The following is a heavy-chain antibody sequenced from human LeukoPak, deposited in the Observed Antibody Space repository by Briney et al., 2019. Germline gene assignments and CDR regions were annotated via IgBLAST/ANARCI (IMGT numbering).Heavy chain of an antibody. D-gene: IGHD3-22*01. CDR2: IYTSGST. CDR3: ARGPYSYDSSGAFDI. J-gene: IGHJ3*02. V-gene: IGHV4-4*07. CDR1: GGSISNYY. Sequence: ASETLALTCTVSGGSISNYYWSWIRQPAGKGLEWVGRIYTSGSTNYNPSLKSRVTISVDTSKNQSSLKLSSVTAADTAVYFCARGPYSYDSSGAFDIWGQGTMVTVSS.